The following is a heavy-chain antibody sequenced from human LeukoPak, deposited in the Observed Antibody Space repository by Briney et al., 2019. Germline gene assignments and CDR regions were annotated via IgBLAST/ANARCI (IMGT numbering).Heavy chain of an antibody. D-gene: IGHD6-19*01. V-gene: IGHV1-18*01. CDR1: GYTFTSYG. CDR2: ISAYNGNT. CDR3: ARDGLIAVPGTGGFDY. J-gene: IGHJ4*02. Sequence: ASVKVSCKASGYTFTSYGISWARQAPGQGLEWMGWISAYNGNTNYAQKLQGRVTMTTDTSTSTAYMELRSLRSDDTAVYYCARDGLIAVPGTGGFDYWGQGTLVTVSS.